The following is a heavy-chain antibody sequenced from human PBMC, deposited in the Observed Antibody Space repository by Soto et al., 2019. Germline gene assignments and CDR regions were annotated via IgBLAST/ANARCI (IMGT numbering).Heavy chain of an antibody. CDR2: IYSSGST. V-gene: IGHV3-66*01. D-gene: IGHD3-9*01. J-gene: IGHJ4*02. Sequence: PGGSLRLSCAASGFTVSSNYMSWVRQAPGKGLEWVSVIYSSGSTFYADSVKGRFTISRDNSKNTLYLLMNSLRAEDTAVYYCAKDRSEYYDLLTGYCDWGQGTLVTVSS. CDR3: AKDRSEYYDLLTGYCD. CDR1: GFTVSSNY.